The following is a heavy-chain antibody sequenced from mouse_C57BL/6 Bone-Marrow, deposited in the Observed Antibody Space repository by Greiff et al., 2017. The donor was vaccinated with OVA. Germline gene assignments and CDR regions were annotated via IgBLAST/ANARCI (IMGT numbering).Heavy chain of an antibody. CDR2: ISSGGSYT. V-gene: IGHV5-6*01. CDR1: GFTFSSYG. J-gene: IGHJ3*01. Sequence: EVKVVESGGDLVKPGGSLKLSCAASGFTFSSYGMSWVRQTPDKRLEWVATISSGGSYTYYPDSVKGRFTISRDNAKNTLYLHMSSLKSEDTAMYYCARHLRNYGSSWFAYWGQGTLVTVSA. CDR3: ARHLRNYGSSWFAY. D-gene: IGHD1-1*01.